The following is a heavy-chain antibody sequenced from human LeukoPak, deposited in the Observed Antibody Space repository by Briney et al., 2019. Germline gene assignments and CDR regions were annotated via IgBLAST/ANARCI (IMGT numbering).Heavy chain of an antibody. D-gene: IGHD3-9*01. J-gene: IGHJ4*02. CDR1: GDSASSNSAA. V-gene: IGHV6-1*01. CDR3: ARRFTPYYDILTGYPPTYYFDY. Sequence: SQTLSLTCAISGDSASSNSAAWNWIRQSPSRGLEWLGRTYYRSKWYNDYAVSVKSRITINPDTSKNQFSLKLSSVTAADTAVYYCARRFTPYYDILTGYPPTYYFDYWGQGTLVTVSS. CDR2: TYYRSKWYN.